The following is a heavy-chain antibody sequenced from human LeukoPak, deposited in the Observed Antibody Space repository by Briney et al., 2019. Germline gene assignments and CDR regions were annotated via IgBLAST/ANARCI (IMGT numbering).Heavy chain of an antibody. Sequence: GGSLRLSCAASGFTFSSYAMSWVRQAPGKGLEWVSAISGSGGSTYYADSVQGRFTISRDNSKNTVYLQMNSLRAEDTAVYYCARYGSGKTIDYWGQGTLVTVSS. J-gene: IGHJ4*02. CDR2: ISGSGGST. CDR3: ARYGSGKTIDY. CDR1: GFTFSSYA. D-gene: IGHD3-10*01. V-gene: IGHV3-23*01.